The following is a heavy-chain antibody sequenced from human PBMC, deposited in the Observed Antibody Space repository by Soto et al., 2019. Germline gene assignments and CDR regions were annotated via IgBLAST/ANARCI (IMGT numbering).Heavy chain of an antibody. CDR1: GVPISRYY. CDR2: ICNSGPT. V-gene: IGHV4-59*03. CDR3: AGGGSIVVATRRLRDV. D-gene: IGHD2-2*01. Sequence: SETLSLTCTVSGVPISRYYWSWIRQPPRKGLEGMGCICNSGPTNYKPSIKRRVAISIHSQKSQFSLPLSPVIVADMAFYYCAGGGSIVVATRRLRDVWGKGTTVNVSS. J-gene: IGHJ6*04.